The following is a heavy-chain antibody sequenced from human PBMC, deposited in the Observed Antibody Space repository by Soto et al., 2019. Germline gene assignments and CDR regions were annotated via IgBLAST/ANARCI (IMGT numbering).Heavy chain of an antibody. CDR1: GGSFSGYY. V-gene: IGHV4-34*01. D-gene: IGHD3-22*01. J-gene: IGHJ4*02. Sequence: SETLSLTCAVYGGSFSGYYWSWIRQPPGKGLEWIGEINHSGSTNYNPSLKSRVTISVDTSKNQFSLKLSSVTAADTAVYYCARGRHLYYYDSSGYYARGGQYYFDYWGQGTLVTVSS. CDR2: INHSGST. CDR3: ARGRHLYYYDSSGYYARGGQYYFDY.